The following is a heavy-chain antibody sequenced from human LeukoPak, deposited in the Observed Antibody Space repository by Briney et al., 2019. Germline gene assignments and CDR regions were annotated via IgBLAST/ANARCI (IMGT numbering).Heavy chain of an antibody. V-gene: IGHV4-39*07. CDR3: GRDFLDNYDRSDYVT. CDR2: IYYSGST. CDR1: GGSISSSSYY. Sequence: QTSETLSLTCTVSGGSISSSSYYWGWIRQPPGKGLEWIGSIYYSGSTYYNPSLKSRVTISVDTSKNQFSLKLSSVTAADTAVYYCGRDFLDNYDRSDYVTWGQGTLVTVSS. J-gene: IGHJ5*02. D-gene: IGHD3-22*01.